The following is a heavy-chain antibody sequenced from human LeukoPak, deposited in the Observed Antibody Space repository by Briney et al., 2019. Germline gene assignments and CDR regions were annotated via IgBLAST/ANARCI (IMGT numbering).Heavy chain of an antibody. J-gene: IGHJ6*04. CDR2: IKQDGSEK. V-gene: IGHV3-7*01. Sequence: GSLRLSCAASGFTFSSYWMSWVRQAPGKGLEWVANIKQDGSEKYYVDSVKGRFTISRDNAKNSLYLQMNSLRAEDTAVYYCARDWSMLRFLLDVWGKGTTVTVSS. D-gene: IGHD3-3*01. CDR1: GFTFSSYW. CDR3: ARDWSMLRFLLDV.